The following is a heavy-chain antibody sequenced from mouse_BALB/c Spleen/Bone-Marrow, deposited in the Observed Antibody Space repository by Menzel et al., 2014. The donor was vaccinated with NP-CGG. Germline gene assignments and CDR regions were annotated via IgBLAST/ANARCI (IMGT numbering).Heavy chain of an antibody. D-gene: IGHD2-1*01. V-gene: IGHV1-87*01. CDR1: GYNFNNYW. CDR3: ARDGKYPLAMGY. CDR2: IYPGDGDT. Sequence: VKLQESGAELARPGASVKLSCKASGYNFNNYWMQWIKQRPGQGLEWIGAIYPGDGDTRYTQKFKGKATLTADKSSSTAYMQLSSLASEDSAVYYCARDGKYPLAMGYWGQGTSVTVSS. J-gene: IGHJ4*01.